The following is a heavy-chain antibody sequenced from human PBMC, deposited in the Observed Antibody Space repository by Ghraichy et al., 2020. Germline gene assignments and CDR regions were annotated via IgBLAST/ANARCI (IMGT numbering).Heavy chain of an antibody. Sequence: GGSPRLSCAASGFTFSRYGMHWVRQAPGKGLEWVALRSPDEKTKYYADSVKGRFTISRDNSKNILFLQMNTLSPEDTGMYFCARGEDGSPDYWGQGTLVIVSS. D-gene: IGHD1-26*01. CDR3: ARGEDGSPDY. V-gene: IGHV3-30*03. CDR1: GFTFSRYG. CDR2: RSPDEKTK. J-gene: IGHJ4*02.